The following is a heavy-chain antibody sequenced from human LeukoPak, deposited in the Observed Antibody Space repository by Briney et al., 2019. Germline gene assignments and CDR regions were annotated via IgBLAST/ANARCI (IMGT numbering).Heavy chain of an antibody. Sequence: SETLSLTCSVSGASISSDYWSWIRHPPGKGLEWIGNIYSSETTKYNPSLRSRATISGDTSKNQFSLKLSSVTAADTAVYYCARHFPYCGGDCPYYYMDVWGKGTTVTVSS. J-gene: IGHJ6*03. V-gene: IGHV4-4*09. CDR2: IYSSETT. CDR1: GASISSDY. CDR3: ARHFPYCGGDCPYYYMDV. D-gene: IGHD2-21*02.